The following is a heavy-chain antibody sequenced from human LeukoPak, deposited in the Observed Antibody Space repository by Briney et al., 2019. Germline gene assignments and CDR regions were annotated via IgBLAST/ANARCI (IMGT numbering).Heavy chain of an antibody. CDR1: GGCFSDYY. Sequence: PSETLSLTCAVYGGCFSDYYWTWIRQPPGRGLEWIGEIHHSGSNNYKPSLKSRVTISVDTSKNQFSLKLTSLTAADTAVYYCARVVGRYYKIDFWGQGTPVTVSS. CDR2: IHHSGSN. CDR3: ARVVGRYYKIDF. V-gene: IGHV4-34*01. J-gene: IGHJ4*02. D-gene: IGHD1-26*01.